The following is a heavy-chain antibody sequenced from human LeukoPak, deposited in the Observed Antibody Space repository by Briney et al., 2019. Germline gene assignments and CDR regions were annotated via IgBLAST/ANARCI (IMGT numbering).Heavy chain of an antibody. Sequence: PSETLSLTCTVSGGSICSYYWSWIRQPPGKGLEWIGYIYDSGSTNYNPSLKSRVTISVDTSKNQFSLKLSSVTAADTVVYYCARGGSGYDSFYYYGMDVWGQGTTVTVSS. CDR2: IYDSGST. CDR1: GGSICSYY. CDR3: ARGGSGYDSFYYYGMDV. D-gene: IGHD5-12*01. V-gene: IGHV4-59*01. J-gene: IGHJ6*02.